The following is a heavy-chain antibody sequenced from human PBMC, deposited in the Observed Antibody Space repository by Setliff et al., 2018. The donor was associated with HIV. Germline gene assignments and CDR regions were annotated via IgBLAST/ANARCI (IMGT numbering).Heavy chain of an antibody. Sequence: PGGSLRLSCAASGFDFSGFWMSWARQAPGKGLEWISYISSSGRMIQHAESVKGRFTISRDNAKRSLYLQMNSLRGEDTAVYYCARYFRDGSYNDYWGQGTLVTVS. CDR3: ARYFRDGSYNDY. CDR2: ISSSGRMI. J-gene: IGHJ4*02. D-gene: IGHD3-10*01. CDR1: GFDFSGFW. V-gene: IGHV3-48*03.